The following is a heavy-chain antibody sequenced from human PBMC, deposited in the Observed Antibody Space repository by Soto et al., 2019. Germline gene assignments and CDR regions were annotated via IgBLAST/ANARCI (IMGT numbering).Heavy chain of an antibody. D-gene: IGHD4-17*01. V-gene: IGHV3-21*01. CDR3: ASSIPVKY. Sequence: AGGSLRLSCAASGFTFSSYSMNWVRQAPGKGLEWVSSISSSSSYIYYADSVKGRFTISRDNAKNSLYLQVNSPRADDTAVYYCASSIPVKYWGQGTLVTVSS. CDR2: ISSSSSYI. J-gene: IGHJ4*02. CDR1: GFTFSSYS.